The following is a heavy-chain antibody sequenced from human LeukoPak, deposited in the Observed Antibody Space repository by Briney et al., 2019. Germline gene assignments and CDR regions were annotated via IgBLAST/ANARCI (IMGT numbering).Heavy chain of an antibody. V-gene: IGHV1-2*02. CDR3: ARDPPYYYDSSGYYH. J-gene: IGHJ5*02. Sequence: ASVKVSCKASGYTFTGYYMHWVRQAPGQGLEWMGWINPNSGGTNYAQKFQGRVTMTRDTSISTAYMELSRLRSDDTAVYYCARDPPYYYDSSGYYHWGQGTLVTVSS. CDR2: INPNSGGT. CDR1: GYTFTGYY. D-gene: IGHD3-22*01.